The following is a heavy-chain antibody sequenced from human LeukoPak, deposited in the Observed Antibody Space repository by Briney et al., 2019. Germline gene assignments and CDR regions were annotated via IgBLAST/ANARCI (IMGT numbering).Heavy chain of an antibody. D-gene: IGHD5-12*01. CDR1: GFTFSSYE. CDR2: ISSSGSTI. V-gene: IGHV3-48*03. Sequence: PGGSLRLSCAASGFTFSSYEMNWVRQAPGKGLEWVSYISSSGSTIYYADSVKGRFTISRDNAKNSLYLQMNSLRAEDTAVYYCARGLEWLRLFDYWGQGTLVTVSS. CDR3: ARGLEWLRLFDY. J-gene: IGHJ4*02.